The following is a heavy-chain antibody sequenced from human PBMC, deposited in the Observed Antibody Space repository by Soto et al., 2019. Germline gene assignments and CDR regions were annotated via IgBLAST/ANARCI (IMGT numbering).Heavy chain of an antibody. CDR3: ARDKDDSAYYFDY. V-gene: IGHV1-8*01. CDR2: MNPNSGKT. J-gene: IGHJ4*02. Sequence: ASVKVSCKASGYTFTSYDINWVRQATGQGLEWMGWMNPNSGKTGYAQKFQGRVTITRDKSISTAYMELSSLRSEDTAVYYCARDKDDSAYYFDYWGQGTLVTVSS. CDR1: GYTFTSYD. D-gene: IGHD1-1*01.